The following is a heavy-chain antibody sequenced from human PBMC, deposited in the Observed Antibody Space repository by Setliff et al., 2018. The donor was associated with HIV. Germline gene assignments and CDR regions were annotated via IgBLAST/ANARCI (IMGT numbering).Heavy chain of an antibody. CDR2: ISYDGSRT. J-gene: IGHJ6*03. D-gene: IGHD1-26*01. V-gene: IGHV3-30*07. Sequence: PGGSLRLSCVASGFTFRTFAMHWVRQAPGKGLGWVSVISYDGSRTYYADSVKGRFTISRDNSKNTVYLQLNSLRAEDTAVYYCARGPVMSRRGTSNYYYNLYYIDVWGKGTTVTVSS. CDR3: ARGPVMSRRGTSNYYYNLYYIDV. CDR1: GFTFRTFA.